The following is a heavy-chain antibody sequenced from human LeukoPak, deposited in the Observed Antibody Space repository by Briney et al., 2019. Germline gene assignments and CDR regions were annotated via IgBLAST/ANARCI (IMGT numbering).Heavy chain of an antibody. CDR3: ARAKREMATISVIRYSFDY. J-gene: IGHJ4*02. Sequence: ASVKVSCKASGGTYSSYAISWVRQAPGQGLEWMGWINPNSGGTNYAQKFQGRVTMTRDTSISTAYMELSSLRSEDTAVYYCARAKREMATISVIRYSFDYWGQGTLVTVSS. CDR1: GGTYSSYA. CDR2: INPNSGGT. V-gene: IGHV1-2*02. D-gene: IGHD5-24*01.